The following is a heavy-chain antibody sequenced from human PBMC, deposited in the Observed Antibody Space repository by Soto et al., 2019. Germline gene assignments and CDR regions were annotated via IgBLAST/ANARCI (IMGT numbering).Heavy chain of an antibody. CDR3: AKEKISGTTVTTGWCDY. Sequence: PGGSLRLSCAASGFTFSSYAMSWVRQAPGKGLEWVSAISGSGGSTYYADSVKGRFTISRDNSKNTLYLQMNSLRAEDTAVYYCAKEKISGTTVTTGWCDYWGQGTLVTVSS. CDR1: GFTFSSYA. V-gene: IGHV3-23*01. J-gene: IGHJ4*02. D-gene: IGHD4-4*01. CDR2: ISGSGGST.